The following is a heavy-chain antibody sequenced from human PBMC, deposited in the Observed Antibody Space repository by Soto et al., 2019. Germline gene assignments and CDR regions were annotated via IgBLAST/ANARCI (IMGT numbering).Heavy chain of an antibody. CDR3: ARDGITVTTTFDY. CDR1: GFTYSDHY. D-gene: IGHD4-17*01. Sequence: VQLVESGGGLVKPGGSLRLSCAASGFTYSDHYMSWMRQAAGKGLEWVSYISSSGSAKYYADSVKGRFTISRDNAKNSLYLQMNSLRAEDTAVYYCARDGITVTTTFDYWGQGILVTVSS. CDR2: ISSSGSAK. J-gene: IGHJ4*02. V-gene: IGHV3-11*04.